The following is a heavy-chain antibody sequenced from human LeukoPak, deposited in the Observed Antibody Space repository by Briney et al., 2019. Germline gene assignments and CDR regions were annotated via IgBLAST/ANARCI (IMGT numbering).Heavy chain of an antibody. D-gene: IGHD2-2*02. CDR1: GGSFSGYY. V-gene: IGHV4-34*01. J-gene: IGHJ6*02. CDR2: INHSGST. CDR3: ARGRIVGCSSTSCYMYYYYGMDV. Sequence: SETLSLTCAVYGGSFSGYYWSWIRQPPGKGLEWIGEINHSGSTNYNPSLKSRVTISVDTSKNQFSLKLSSVTAADTAVYYYARGRIVGCSSTSCYMYYYYGMDVWGQGTTVTVSS.